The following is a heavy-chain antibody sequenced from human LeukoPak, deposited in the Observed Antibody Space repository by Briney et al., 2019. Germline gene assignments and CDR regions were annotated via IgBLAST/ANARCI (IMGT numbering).Heavy chain of an antibody. Sequence: PSETLSLTCAVYGGSFSGYYWSWIRQPPGKGLEWIGEINHSGSTNYNPSLKSRVTISVDTSKNRFSLKLSSVTAADTAVYYCARGPYSSGYYPRYFQHWGQGTLVTVSS. V-gene: IGHV4-34*01. CDR3: ARGPYSSGYYPRYFQH. D-gene: IGHD3-22*01. CDR1: GGSFSGYY. J-gene: IGHJ1*01. CDR2: INHSGST.